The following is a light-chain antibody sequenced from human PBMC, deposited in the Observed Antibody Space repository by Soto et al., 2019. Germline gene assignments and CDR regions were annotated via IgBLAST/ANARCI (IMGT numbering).Light chain of an antibody. CDR3: SSYTTSNTPLYV. J-gene: IGLJ1*01. Sequence: HSVLTQPASVSVSPGQSITISCTGTSSDTAGYNYVSWYQQHPGKAPKLMIYEVSNRPSGVSNRFSGSQSGNTASLTISGLQAEDEANYYCSSYTTSNTPLYVFGTGTKVTVL. CDR2: EVS. V-gene: IGLV2-14*01. CDR1: SSDTAGYNY.